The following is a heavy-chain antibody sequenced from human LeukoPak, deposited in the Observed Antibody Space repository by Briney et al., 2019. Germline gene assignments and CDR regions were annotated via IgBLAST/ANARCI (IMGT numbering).Heavy chain of an antibody. J-gene: IGHJ3*02. Sequence: TGGSLRLSCAASGFIFSNYAMGWVRQAPGKGLEWVSTISGSGGTTYFADSVKGRFTISRDKSKNTLYLQMNSLRAEDAAVYYCARNSGTYVAHAFDIWGQGTMVTVSS. CDR1: GFIFSNYA. D-gene: IGHD1-26*01. V-gene: IGHV3-23*01. CDR2: ISGSGGTT. CDR3: ARNSGTYVAHAFDI.